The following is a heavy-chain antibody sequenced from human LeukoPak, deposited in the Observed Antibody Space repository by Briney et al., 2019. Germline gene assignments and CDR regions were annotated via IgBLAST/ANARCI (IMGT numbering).Heavy chain of an antibody. CDR3: AREHRIPGRFAFDI. J-gene: IGHJ3*02. V-gene: IGHV4-38-2*02. CDR2: VSDSGST. D-gene: IGHD6-6*01. Sequence: SETLSLTCTVSGHSISSDYYWGWIRQPPGKGLEWIGNVSDSGSTSFNPSLESRISISITPSKNQFSMSLYSLTAADTAVYYCAREHRIPGRFAFDIWGQGTMVTVSS. CDR1: GHSISSDYY.